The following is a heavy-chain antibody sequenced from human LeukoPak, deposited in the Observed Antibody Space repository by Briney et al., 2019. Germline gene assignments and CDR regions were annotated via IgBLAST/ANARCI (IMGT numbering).Heavy chain of an antibody. CDR1: GGSISSYY. CDR2: IHYSGST. V-gene: IGHV4-39*07. D-gene: IGHD3-9*01. CDR3: ARGIHLRYFAENWFDP. J-gene: IGHJ5*02. Sequence: SETLSLTCTVSGGSISSYYWSWIRQPPGKGLEWIGTIHYSGSTYYNPSLKSRVTISVDTSKNQFSLKLSSLTAADTAVYYCARGIHLRYFAENWFDPWGQGTLVTVSS.